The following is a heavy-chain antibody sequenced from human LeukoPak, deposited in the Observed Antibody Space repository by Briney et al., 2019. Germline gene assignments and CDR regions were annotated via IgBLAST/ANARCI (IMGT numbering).Heavy chain of an antibody. Sequence: GGSLRLSCTASGFTFSTYGMHWVRQAPGKGLEWVAFIRYDGSDKFYADSVKGPFTISRDNSKNTLYLQMNSLRAEDRAIYYCARASGYSGYYQLPIDYWGQGTLVTVSS. CDR2: IRYDGSDK. J-gene: IGHJ4*02. D-gene: IGHD3-22*01. CDR3: ARASGYSGYYQLPIDY. CDR1: GFTFSTYG. V-gene: IGHV3-30*02.